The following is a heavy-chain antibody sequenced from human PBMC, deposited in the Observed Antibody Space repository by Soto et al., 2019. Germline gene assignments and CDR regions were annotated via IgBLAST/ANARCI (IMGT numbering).Heavy chain of an antibody. Sequence: GESLKISCKGSGYSFTSYWIGWVRQMPGKGLEWMGIIYPGDSDTRYSPSFQGQVTISADKSISTAYLQWSSLRASNTPMYYCTTHSCRTYGHLHLTTNSPYFDYWGQGTLVTVSS. CDR3: TTHSCRTYGHLHLTTNSPYFDY. D-gene: IGHD3-10*01. J-gene: IGHJ4*02. CDR2: IYPGDSDT. CDR1: GYSFTSYW. V-gene: IGHV5-51*01.